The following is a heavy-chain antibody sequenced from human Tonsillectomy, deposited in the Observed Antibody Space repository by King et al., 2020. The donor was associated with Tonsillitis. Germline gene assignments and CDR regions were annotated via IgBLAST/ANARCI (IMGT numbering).Heavy chain of an antibody. CDR2: IYTTGST. CDR1: GGSISSGRYY. CDR3: AGGGSYLNCFDP. V-gene: IGHV4-61*02. D-gene: IGHD1-26*01. J-gene: IGHJ5*02. Sequence: VQLQESGPGLVKPSQTLSLTCTVSGGSISSGRYYWTWIRQPAGKGLEWIGRIYTTGSTNYNPSLKSRGSISLDTSKNQFSLNLNSVPAAASAVYFCAGGGSYLNCFDPWGQGTLVTVSS.